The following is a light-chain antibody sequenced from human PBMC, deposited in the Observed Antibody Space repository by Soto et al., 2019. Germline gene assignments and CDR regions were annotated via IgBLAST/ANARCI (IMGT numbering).Light chain of an antibody. CDR3: QQYGSSRFT. Sequence: EIVLTQSPGTLSLSPGERATLSCRASQSISSSYLAWYQQKPGQAPRLLVYGASSRATGTPDRFSGSGSGKDFTLIISRLEPEDFAVYYCQQYGSSRFTFGPGTKVDIK. CDR1: QSISSSY. V-gene: IGKV3-20*01. J-gene: IGKJ3*01. CDR2: GAS.